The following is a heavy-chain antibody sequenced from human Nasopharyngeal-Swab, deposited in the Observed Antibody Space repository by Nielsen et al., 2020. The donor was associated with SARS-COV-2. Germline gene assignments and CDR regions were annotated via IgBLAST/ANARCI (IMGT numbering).Heavy chain of an antibody. V-gene: IGHV3-33*01. Sequence: WGSLTLSCAASGFTFSTFGMHWVRQAPGKGLEWVAVIWYDGSNKYYADSVKGRFTISRDNSKNTLYLQMNSLRAEDTAIYYCARDEAGTANSGFDYWGQGTLVTVSS. D-gene: IGHD1-1*01. CDR2: IWYDGSNK. J-gene: IGHJ4*02. CDR3: ARDEAGTANSGFDY. CDR1: GFTFSTFG.